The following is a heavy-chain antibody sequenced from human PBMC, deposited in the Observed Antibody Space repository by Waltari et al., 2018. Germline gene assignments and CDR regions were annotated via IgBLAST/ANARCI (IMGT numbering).Heavy chain of an antibody. D-gene: IGHD2-15*01. Sequence: QVRLAESGGGMVQSGGSLRLSCEASGFTFSRHGLHWVRQAPGKGLEWVAFITYDGGRKFYSDSLKGRCTLSRDNSKDILFLDMNSLRRDDTAVYFCARGSAGKPLDNWGQGALVTVSS. CDR3: ARGSAGKPLDN. CDR2: ITYDGGRK. V-gene: IGHV3-30*03. CDR1: GFTFSRHG. J-gene: IGHJ4*02.